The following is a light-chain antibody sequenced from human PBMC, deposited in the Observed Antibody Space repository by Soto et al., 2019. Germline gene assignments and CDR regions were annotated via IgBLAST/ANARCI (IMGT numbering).Light chain of an antibody. Sequence: EIVLPQSPGSLSLSPGERATLSCRASQSVDSTFFAWYQKKPGQAPRLLIYGASKRATGVPDRFSGSGSGKDFTLIISRLAPEDFAVYYCQQYMSSVTFGQGTKVELK. CDR3: QQYMSSVT. J-gene: IGKJ1*01. CDR2: GAS. CDR1: QSVDSTF. V-gene: IGKV3-20*01.